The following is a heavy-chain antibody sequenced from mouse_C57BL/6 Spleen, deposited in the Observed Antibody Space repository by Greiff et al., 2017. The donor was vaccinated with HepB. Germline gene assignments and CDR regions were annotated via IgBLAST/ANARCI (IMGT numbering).Heavy chain of an antibody. J-gene: IGHJ3*01. CDR2: INPYNGDT. CDR1: GYSFTGYF. Sequence: VQLKESGPELVKPGDSVKISCKASGYSFTGYFMNWVMQSHGKSLEWIGRINPYNGDTFYNQKFKGKATLTVDKSSSTAHMELRSLTSEDSAVYYGARGGGYYPWFAYWGQGTRVTVSA. V-gene: IGHV1-20*01. D-gene: IGHD2-3*01. CDR3: ARGGGYYPWFAY.